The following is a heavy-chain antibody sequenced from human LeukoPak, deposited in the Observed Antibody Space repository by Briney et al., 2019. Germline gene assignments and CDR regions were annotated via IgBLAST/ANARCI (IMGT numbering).Heavy chain of an antibody. CDR1: GYSLSRGYY. Sequence: PSETLSHTCSVSGYSLSRGYYWAWIRQPPGRGLEWIGTVYHIGNTYYNPSLESRASMSVDTSTNEFSLTLKSVTAADTAVYYCARAGWIITSAIDYWGQGALVTVSS. D-gene: IGHD3-22*01. J-gene: IGHJ4*02. V-gene: IGHV4-38-2*02. CDR2: VYHIGNT. CDR3: ARAGWIITSAIDY.